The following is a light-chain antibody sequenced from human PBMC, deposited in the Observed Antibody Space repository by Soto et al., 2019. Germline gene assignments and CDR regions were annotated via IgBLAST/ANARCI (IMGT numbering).Light chain of an antibody. Sequence: DIQMTQSPSSLSVSVGDSVTITCRASQNIATFLSWYQQKPGKVPNLLIYGATSLHRGVPSRFSGSASGTDFTLTISSLLPEDFATYYCQQSYSNLWTFGQGTKVEIK. CDR3: QQSYSNLWT. V-gene: IGKV1-39*01. J-gene: IGKJ1*01. CDR1: QNIATF. CDR2: GAT.